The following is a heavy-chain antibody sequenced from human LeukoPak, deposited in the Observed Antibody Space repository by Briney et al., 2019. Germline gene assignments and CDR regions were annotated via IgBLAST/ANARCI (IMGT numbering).Heavy chain of an antibody. CDR3: AKQDYGDYVFDY. CDR2: ISWNSGSI. V-gene: IGHV3-9*01. Sequence: GRFLRLSCAASGFTFDDYAMHWVRQAPGKGLEWVSGISWNSGSIGYADSVKGRFTISRDNAKNSLYLQMNSLRAEDTALYYCAKQDYGDYVFDYWGQGTLVTVSS. J-gene: IGHJ4*02. CDR1: GFTFDDYA. D-gene: IGHD4-17*01.